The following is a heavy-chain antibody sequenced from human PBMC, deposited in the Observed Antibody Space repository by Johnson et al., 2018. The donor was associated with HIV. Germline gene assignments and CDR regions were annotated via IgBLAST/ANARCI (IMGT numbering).Heavy chain of an antibody. CDR1: GFTFSTYA. J-gene: IGHJ3*02. V-gene: IGHV3-30*04. Sequence: QVQLVESGGGVVQPGKSLRLSCAASGFTFSTYAVHWVRQAPGKGLEWVAVLPCDGSIKYYADSGRGRFTISSNNSKNTLYLQMNSLRAEDTDVYYCARSYSGSTWDAFDIWGQGTLVTVSS. D-gene: IGHD1-26*01. CDR2: LPCDGSIK. CDR3: ARSYSGSTWDAFDI.